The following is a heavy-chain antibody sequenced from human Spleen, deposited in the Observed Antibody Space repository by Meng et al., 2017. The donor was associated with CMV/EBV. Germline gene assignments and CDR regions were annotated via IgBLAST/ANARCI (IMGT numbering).Heavy chain of an antibody. V-gene: IGHV1-2*06. CDR1: CSTFTDYT. D-gene: IGHD2-2*01. CDR3: ARVPTHCRSTSCYPFDFDY. Sequence: QVALCRSGAGVMHARAPANAPFTASCSTFTDYTIPWGRQSPRQGLGRSGRTTPNRGGTNYAQTFQGRVSMTRDTSISTAYMVLSSLRSDVTAVFYCARVPTHCRSTSCYPFDFDYWGQGPLVTVSS. J-gene: IGHJ4*02. CDR2: TTPNRGGT.